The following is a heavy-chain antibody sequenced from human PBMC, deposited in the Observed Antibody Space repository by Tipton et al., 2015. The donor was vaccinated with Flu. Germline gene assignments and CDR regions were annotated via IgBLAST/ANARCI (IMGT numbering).Heavy chain of an antibody. Sequence: QLVQSGGGVVQPGGSLRLSCAASGFTFSNYGMHWVRQAPGKGLEWVAFIRHDDNNKYYLDSVKGRFTISRDNSKNTLHLQMNSLRPEDTAVYYCAKDRGVEVLFDAFDIWGQGTKVTVSS. V-gene: IGHV3-30*02. J-gene: IGHJ3*02. CDR3: AKDRGVEVLFDAFDI. D-gene: IGHD3-10*01. CDR1: GFTFSNYG. CDR2: IRHDDNNK.